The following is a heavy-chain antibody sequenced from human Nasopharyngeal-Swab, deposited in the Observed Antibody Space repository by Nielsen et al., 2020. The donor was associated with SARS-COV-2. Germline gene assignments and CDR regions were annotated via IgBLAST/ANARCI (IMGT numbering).Heavy chain of an antibody. Sequence: SETLSLTCTVSGGSVSSGSHYWSWIRQPPGKGLEWIGYIYYSGSTNYNPSLKSRVTISVDTSKNQFSLKLSSVTAADTAVYYCARAGDYGGNHDFDYWGQGTLVTVSS. D-gene: IGHD4-23*01. V-gene: IGHV4-61*01. CDR3: ARAGDYGGNHDFDY. J-gene: IGHJ4*02. CDR2: IYYSGST. CDR1: GGSVSSGSHY.